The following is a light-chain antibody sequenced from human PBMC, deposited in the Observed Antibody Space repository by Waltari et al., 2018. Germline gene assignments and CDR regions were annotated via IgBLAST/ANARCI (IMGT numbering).Light chain of an antibody. Sequence: SALTQPDSVSGSSGQSITIPCTGLSRDIRAYEYVSWYQQHPGKAPKGLIYDVSHRPSGVSNRFSGSKSGSSASLTISGLQAEDEADYYCCSYTSSTAAIFGGGTKLTVL. CDR2: DVS. V-gene: IGLV2-14*03. CDR1: SRDIRAYEY. J-gene: IGLJ2*01. CDR3: CSYTSSTAAI.